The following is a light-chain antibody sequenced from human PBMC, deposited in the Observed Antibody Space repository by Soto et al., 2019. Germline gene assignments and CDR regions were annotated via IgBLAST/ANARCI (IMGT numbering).Light chain of an antibody. J-gene: IGLJ1*01. V-gene: IGLV2-8*01. Sequence: QSALTQPPSASGSPGQSVTISCTGTSSDVGAHNFVSWRQQHPGKAPKLMVYEVSKRPSGVPDRFSGSKSGNTASLTVSGLQAEDEADYYCSSYAGSNNYVFGTGTKVTVL. CDR2: EVS. CDR3: SSYAGSNNYV. CDR1: SSDVGAHNF.